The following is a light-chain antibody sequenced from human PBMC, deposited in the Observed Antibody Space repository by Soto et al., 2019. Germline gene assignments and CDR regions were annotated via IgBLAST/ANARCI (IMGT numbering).Light chain of an antibody. CDR3: AAWDDILNGYV. CDR1: SSNIESNT. J-gene: IGLJ1*01. CDR2: SNY. Sequence: QSVLSEPPSASGTPGQRVTISCSGSSSNIESNTVTWYQQLPGTAPKLVIYSNYDRPSGVPDRFSGSTSGTSASLVIRGLXSEDEADYYCAAWDDILNGYVLGGGTKVTV. V-gene: IGLV1-44*01.